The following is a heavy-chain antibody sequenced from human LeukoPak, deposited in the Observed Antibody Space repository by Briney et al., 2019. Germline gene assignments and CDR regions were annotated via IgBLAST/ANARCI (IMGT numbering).Heavy chain of an antibody. Sequence: GGSLRLSCTASGFTFGDYAMSWFRQALGKGLEWVGFIRSKAYGGTTEHAASVKGRFTISRDDSKSIAYLQMNSLKTEDTAVYYCTRDGLLHAWAVDAFDIWGQGTMVTVSS. D-gene: IGHD2-15*01. J-gene: IGHJ3*02. V-gene: IGHV3-49*03. CDR2: IRSKAYGGTT. CDR3: TRDGLLHAWAVDAFDI. CDR1: GFTFGDYA.